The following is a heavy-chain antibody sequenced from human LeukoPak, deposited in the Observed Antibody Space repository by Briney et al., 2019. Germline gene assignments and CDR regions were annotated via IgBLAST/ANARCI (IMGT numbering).Heavy chain of an antibody. Sequence: ASVKVSCKASGYTFTSYDINWVRQATGQGLEWMGWMNPNSGNTGYAQKFQGRVTMTRNTSISTAHMELSSLRSEDTAVYYCARVQRKLYYDFWSGYYGDGMDVWGQGTTVTVSS. D-gene: IGHD3-3*01. CDR1: GYTFTSYD. CDR3: ARVQRKLYYDFWSGYYGDGMDV. CDR2: MNPNSGNT. V-gene: IGHV1-8*01. J-gene: IGHJ6*02.